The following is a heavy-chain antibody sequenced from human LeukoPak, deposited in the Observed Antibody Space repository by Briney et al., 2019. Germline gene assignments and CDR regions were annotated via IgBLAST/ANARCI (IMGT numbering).Heavy chain of an antibody. J-gene: IGHJ4*02. CDR3: AIIPRAAAGPSARSPFHY. D-gene: IGHD6-13*01. Sequence: GGSLRLSCAASGFTFSSYWMNWVRQAPGKGLVWVSRIASDGSSTTYADSVKGRFSISRDNAKNSLYLQMNSLRAEDTAVYYCAIIPRAAAGPSARSPFHYWGQGTLVTVSS. CDR1: GFTFSSYW. CDR2: IASDGSST. V-gene: IGHV3-74*01.